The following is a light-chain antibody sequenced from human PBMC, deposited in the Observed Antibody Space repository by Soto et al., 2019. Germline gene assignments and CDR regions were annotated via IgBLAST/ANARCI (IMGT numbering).Light chain of an antibody. J-gene: IGKJ1*01. CDR1: QNIYSN. CDR3: QQYNNWWT. V-gene: IGKV3-15*01. Sequence: IMMTQSPASLSVSPGERATLSCRASQNIYSNIAWYQQRPGQAPRLLIYRASTRATGVPARFSGSGSGTEFTLTISSLQSEDFAVYYCQQYNNWWTFGQGTKVDIK. CDR2: RAS.